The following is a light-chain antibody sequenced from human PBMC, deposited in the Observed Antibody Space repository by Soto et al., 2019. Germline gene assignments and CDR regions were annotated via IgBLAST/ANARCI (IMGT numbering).Light chain of an antibody. Sequence: IQMTQSPSTLPASVGDRVTITCRASQSISNWLAWYQQKPGKAPKLLIYKASTLESGDPSRFSGSGSGTEFTLTISSLQPDDFATYYCQQYNTYWSFGQGTKVEVK. CDR2: KAS. CDR3: QQYNTYWS. CDR1: QSISNW. J-gene: IGKJ1*01. V-gene: IGKV1-5*03.